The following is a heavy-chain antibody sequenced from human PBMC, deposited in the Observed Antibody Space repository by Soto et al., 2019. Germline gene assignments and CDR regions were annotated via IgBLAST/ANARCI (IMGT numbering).Heavy chain of an antibody. CDR2: IWYDGSNK. D-gene: IGHD6-19*01. V-gene: IGHV3-33*01. Sequence: QVQLVESGGGVVQPGRSLRLSCAASGFTFSSYGMHWVRQAPGKGLEWVAVIWYDGSNKYYADSVKGRFTISRDNSKNTLLLQMNSLRAEDTAVYYCARGGYSSGWPNYYYYGMDVWGQGTTVTVSS. J-gene: IGHJ6*02. CDR3: ARGGYSSGWPNYYYYGMDV. CDR1: GFTFSSYG.